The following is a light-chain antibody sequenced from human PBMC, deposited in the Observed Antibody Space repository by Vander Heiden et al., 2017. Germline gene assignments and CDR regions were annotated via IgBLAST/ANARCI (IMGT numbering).Light chain of an antibody. V-gene: IGKV3-11*01. Sequence: EIVFTQSPATLPLSPWERATLSGRARQSVSSYLDWYQQKPGQAPRRLIYDASNRDTGIPARFSGSGYGIDFTLTISSREPEEFAVYYCQQHSNWPPWTFGQGTKVEIK. CDR3: QQHSNWPPWT. J-gene: IGKJ1*01. CDR2: DAS. CDR1: QSVSSY.